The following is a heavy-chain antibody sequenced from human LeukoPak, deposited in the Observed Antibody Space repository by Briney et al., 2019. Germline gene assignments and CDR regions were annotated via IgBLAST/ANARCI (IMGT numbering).Heavy chain of an antibody. CDR3: ARGGDGYSYANWFDP. V-gene: IGHV4-39*07. J-gene: IGHJ5*02. Sequence: SETLSLTCTVSGGSISSSSYYWGWIRQPPGTGLEWIGSIYYSGSTYYNPSLKSRVTISVDTSKNQFSLKLSSVTAADTAVYYCARGGDGYSYANWFDPWGQGTLVTVSS. D-gene: IGHD5-18*01. CDR1: GGSISSSSYY. CDR2: IYYSGST.